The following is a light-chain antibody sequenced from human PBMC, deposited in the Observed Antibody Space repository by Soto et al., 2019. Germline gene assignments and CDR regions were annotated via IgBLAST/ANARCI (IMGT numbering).Light chain of an antibody. J-gene: IGLJ1*01. V-gene: IGLV2-14*01. CDR3: SSYTSSSLYV. CDR1: SSDVGGYNY. Sequence: QSVLTQPASVSGSPEQSITISCTGTSSDVGGYNYVSWYQQHPGKAPKLMIYEVSNRPSGVSNRFSGSKSGNTASLTISGLQAEDEADYYCSSYTSSSLYVFGTGTKVTV. CDR2: EVS.